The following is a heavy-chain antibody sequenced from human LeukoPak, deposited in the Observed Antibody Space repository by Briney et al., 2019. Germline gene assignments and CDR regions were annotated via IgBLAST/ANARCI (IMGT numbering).Heavy chain of an antibody. CDR3: ARRAYSGSYYSQSYYYMDV. V-gene: IGHV3-48*04. D-gene: IGHD1-26*01. J-gene: IGHJ6*03. CDR2: ISSSGSTI. Sequence: GGSLRLSCAASGFTFSSYGMHWVRQAPGKGLEWVSYISSSGSTIYYADSVKGRFTISRDNARNSLYLQVNSLRAEDTAIYYCARRAYSGSYYSQSYYYMDVWGKGTTVTVSS. CDR1: GFTFSSYG.